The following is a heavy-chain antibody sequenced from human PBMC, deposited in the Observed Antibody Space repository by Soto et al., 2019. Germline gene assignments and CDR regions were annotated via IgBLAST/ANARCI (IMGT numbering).Heavy chain of an antibody. CDR3: TTEELGYCTNGVCYTDDFDY. Sequence: GGSLRLSCAASGFTFSGSAMHWVRQASGKGLEWVGRIRDKANSYATAYTASVKGRFTISRDDSKNTLYLQMNSLKTEDTAVYYCTTEELGYCTNGVCYTDDFDYWGQGTLVTVSS. CDR1: GFTFSGSA. J-gene: IGHJ4*02. V-gene: IGHV3-73*01. D-gene: IGHD2-8*01. CDR2: IRDKANSYAT.